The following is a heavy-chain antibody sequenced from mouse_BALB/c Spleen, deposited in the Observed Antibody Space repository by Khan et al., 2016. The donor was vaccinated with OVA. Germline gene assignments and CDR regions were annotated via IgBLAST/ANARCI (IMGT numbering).Heavy chain of an antibody. CDR1: GYTFTSYW. Sequence: VQLVESGAELVRPGASVKLSCKASGYTFTSYWMNWVKQRPEQGLEWIGRIDPYDSETHYNQKFKDKAILTVDKTYSTAYMQLSSPTSEASAVYYCTRCDYYAMDYWGQGTSVTVSS. CDR3: TRCDYYAMDY. V-gene: IGHV1-52*01. D-gene: IGHD2-13*01. J-gene: IGHJ4*01. CDR2: IDPYDSET.